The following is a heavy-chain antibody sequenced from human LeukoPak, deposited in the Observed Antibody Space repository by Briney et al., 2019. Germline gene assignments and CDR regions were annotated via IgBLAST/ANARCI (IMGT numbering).Heavy chain of an antibody. Sequence: GGSLRLSCAASGFTFSSYDMSWVRQAPGKGLEWVSTISGSDNDTYYADSVKGRFTISRDNSKNTLHLQMNSLRAEDTAVYYCATPRGSGSYLAFDYWGQGTLVTVSS. J-gene: IGHJ4*02. CDR3: ATPRGSGSYLAFDY. V-gene: IGHV3-23*01. CDR1: GFTFSSYD. CDR2: ISGSDNDT. D-gene: IGHD1-26*01.